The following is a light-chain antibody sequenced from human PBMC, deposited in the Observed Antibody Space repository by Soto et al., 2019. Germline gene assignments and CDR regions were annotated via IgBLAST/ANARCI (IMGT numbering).Light chain of an antibody. V-gene: IGKV3-11*01. CDR2: EAS. CDR1: QSIGGV. CDR3: QQRSNWPPTWA. Sequence: EIVLTQSPATLSLSPGERATLFCRASQSIGGVLAWYQQRPGQAPRLLIYEASNRPTGIPARVSGSGSGTDFTLTISSREPDDFAVYSCQQRSNWPPTWAFGQGTKVEIK. J-gene: IGKJ1*01.